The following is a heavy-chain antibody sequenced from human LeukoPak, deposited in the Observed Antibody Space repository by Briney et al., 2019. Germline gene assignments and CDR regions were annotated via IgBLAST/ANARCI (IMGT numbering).Heavy chain of an antibody. CDR3: ARVDGTLIWESNYVVFDY. V-gene: IGHV4-39*07. Sequence: KPSETLSLTCTVSGGSISSSGYYWGWIRQPPGKGLEWIASIYYSGSTYYNPSLKSRVTISVDTSKNQLSLKLGPVTAADTAVYYCARVDGTLIWESNYVVFDYWGQGTLVTVSS. J-gene: IGHJ4*02. CDR2: IYYSGST. CDR1: GGSISSSGYY. D-gene: IGHD4/OR15-4a*01.